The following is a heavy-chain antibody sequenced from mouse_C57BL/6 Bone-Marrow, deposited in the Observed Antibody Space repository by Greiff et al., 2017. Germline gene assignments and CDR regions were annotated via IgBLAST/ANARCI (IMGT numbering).Heavy chain of an antibody. J-gene: IGHJ4*01. D-gene: IGHD1-1*01. V-gene: IGHV1-15*01. CDR2: IDPETGGT. CDR3: TKITTVVANYAMDY. CDR1: GYTFTDYE. Sequence: QVHVKQSGAELVRPGASVTLSCKASGYTFTDYEMHWVKQTPVHGLEWIGAIDPETGGTAYNQKFKGKAILTADKSSSTAYMELRSLTSEDSAVYYCTKITTVVANYAMDYWGQGTSVTVSS.